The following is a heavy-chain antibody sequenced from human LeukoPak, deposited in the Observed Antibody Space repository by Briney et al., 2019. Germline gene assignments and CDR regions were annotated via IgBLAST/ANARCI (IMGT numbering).Heavy chain of an antibody. D-gene: IGHD3-3*01. Sequence: SVKVSCKASGFTFSNSAVQWVRQARGQRPEWIGWIVVGSGNTNYAQKFQERVTITRDMSTSTAYKELSSLRSEDTAVYYCAARSGYYYGMDVWGQGTTVTVSS. CDR2: IVVGSGNT. CDR1: GFTFSNSA. CDR3: AARSGYYYGMDV. J-gene: IGHJ6*02. V-gene: IGHV1-58*01.